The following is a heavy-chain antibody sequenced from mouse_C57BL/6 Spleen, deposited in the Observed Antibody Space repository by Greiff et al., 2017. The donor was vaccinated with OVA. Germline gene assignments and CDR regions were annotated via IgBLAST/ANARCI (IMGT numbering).Heavy chain of an antibody. D-gene: IGHD2-4*01. Sequence: DVQLVESGPELVKPGASVKIPCKASGYTFTDYNMDWVKQSHGKSLEWIGDINPNNGGTIYNQKFKGKATLTVDKSSSTAYMELRSLTSEDTAVYYCAREDYDRAMDYWGQGTSVTVSS. CDR3: AREDYDRAMDY. J-gene: IGHJ4*01. V-gene: IGHV1-18*01. CDR2: INPNNGGT. CDR1: GYTFTDYN.